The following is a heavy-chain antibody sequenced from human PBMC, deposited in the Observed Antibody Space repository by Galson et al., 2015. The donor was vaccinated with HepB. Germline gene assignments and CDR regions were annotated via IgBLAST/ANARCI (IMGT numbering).Heavy chain of an antibody. Sequence: LSLTCTVSGDSISSPLYYWGWIRQPPGKGLEWIGSIYYSGSTYYTPSLESRVTISIDKSQNQFSLKLSSVTAADTAVYFCVRDRALRYDGCSYDYWGQGTLVTVSS. V-gene: IGHV4-39*07. CDR2: IYYSGST. J-gene: IGHJ4*02. CDR3: VRDRALRYDGCSYDY. CDR1: GDSISSPLYY. D-gene: IGHD3-10*01.